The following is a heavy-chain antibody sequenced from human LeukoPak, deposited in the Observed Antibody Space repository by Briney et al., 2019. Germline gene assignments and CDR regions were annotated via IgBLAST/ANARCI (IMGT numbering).Heavy chain of an antibody. J-gene: IGHJ4*02. V-gene: IGHV1-2*02. D-gene: IGHD3-22*01. Sequence: ASVTVSFTASGYTFTGYYMHWVRQAPGQGLEWMGWINANSGDTKYAQKFQGRVTMTRDTSISTAYMELSRLRSDDTAMYYCAREISGYSYYWGQGTLVTVSS. CDR1: GYTFTGYY. CDR2: INANSGDT. CDR3: AREISGYSYY.